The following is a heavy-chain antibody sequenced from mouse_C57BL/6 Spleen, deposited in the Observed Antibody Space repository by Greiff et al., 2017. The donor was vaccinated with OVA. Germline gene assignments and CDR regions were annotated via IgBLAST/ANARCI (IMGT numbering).Heavy chain of an antibody. Sequence: EVQLQQSGGGLVKPGGSLKLSCAASGFTFSDYGMHWVRQAPEKGLEWVAYISSGSSTTYYADTVKGRFTISRDNAKNTLFLQMTSLRSEDTAMYYCARRRNYPYAMDYWGQGTSVTVSA. CDR3: ARRRNYPYAMDY. CDR1: GFTFSDYG. J-gene: IGHJ4*01. CDR2: ISSGSSTT. D-gene: IGHD2-1*01. V-gene: IGHV5-17*01.